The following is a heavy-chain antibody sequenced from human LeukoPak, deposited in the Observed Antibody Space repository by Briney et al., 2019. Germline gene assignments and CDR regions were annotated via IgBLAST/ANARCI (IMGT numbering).Heavy chain of an antibody. D-gene: IGHD3-3*01. Sequence: GASVKVSCKASGYTFASYGISWVRQAPGQGLEWMGWISAYNGNTNYAQKLQGRVTMTTDTSTSTAYMELRSLRSDDTAVYYCAREYYDFWSGYSNDYFQHWGQGTLVTVSS. CDR2: ISAYNGNT. CDR3: AREYYDFWSGYSNDYFQH. CDR1: GYTFASYG. V-gene: IGHV1-18*01. J-gene: IGHJ1*01.